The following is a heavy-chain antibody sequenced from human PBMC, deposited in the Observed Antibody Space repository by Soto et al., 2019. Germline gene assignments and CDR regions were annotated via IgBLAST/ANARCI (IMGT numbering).Heavy chain of an antibody. CDR2: INHSGST. D-gene: IGHD6-13*01. CDR3: ARCRKQQLVQLYYYGMDV. Sequence: SSETLSLTCAVYGGSFSGYYWSWIRQPPGKGLEWIGEINHSGSTNYNPSLKSRVTISVDTSKNQFSLKLSSVTAADTAVYYCARCRKQQLVQLYYYGMDVWGQGTTVTVSS. CDR1: GGSFSGYY. V-gene: IGHV4-34*01. J-gene: IGHJ6*02.